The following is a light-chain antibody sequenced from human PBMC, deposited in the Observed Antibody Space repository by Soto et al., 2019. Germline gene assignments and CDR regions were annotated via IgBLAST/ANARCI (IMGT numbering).Light chain of an antibody. J-gene: IGKJ4*01. V-gene: IGKV3-20*01. CDR3: QQYSNSPFS. CDR2: GPS. Sequence: EIVLTQSPAILSLSPGERATLSCRASQSLTTNFLAWYQQKPGQAPRLLIYGPSTRAPGIPDRFSGGGAGTDFTLTINRLVPEDFAVYFCQQYSNSPFSFGGGTKVEI. CDR1: QSLTTNF.